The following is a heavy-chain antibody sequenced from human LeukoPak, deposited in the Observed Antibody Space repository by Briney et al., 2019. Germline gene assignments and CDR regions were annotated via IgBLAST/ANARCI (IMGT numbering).Heavy chain of an antibody. Sequence: GGSLRLSCIGSGFTFRNYEMNWVRQAPGKGLEWVSFIDSGGAVKLYADSVKGRFTTSRDDAVNSLYLDMNSLRAEDTAVYYCARDYSGDEDFDYWGQGTLVTVSS. J-gene: IGHJ4*02. V-gene: IGHV3-48*03. CDR2: IDSGGAVK. CDR1: GFTFRNYE. D-gene: IGHD5-12*01. CDR3: ARDYSGDEDFDY.